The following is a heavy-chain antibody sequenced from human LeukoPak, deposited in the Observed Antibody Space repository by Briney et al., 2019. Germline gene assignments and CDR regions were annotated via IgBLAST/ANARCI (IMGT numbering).Heavy chain of an antibody. D-gene: IGHD1-26*01. CDR3: ATSVGAQTSFDY. CDR1: GYTFTGYY. CDR2: INPNSGGT. J-gene: IGHJ4*02. V-gene: IGHV1-2*02. Sequence: EASVKVSCKASGYTFTGYYMHWVRQAPGQGLEWMGWINPNSGGTNYAQKFQGRVTMTRDTSISTAYMELSRLRSDDTAVYYCATSVGAQTSFDYWGQGTLVTVSS.